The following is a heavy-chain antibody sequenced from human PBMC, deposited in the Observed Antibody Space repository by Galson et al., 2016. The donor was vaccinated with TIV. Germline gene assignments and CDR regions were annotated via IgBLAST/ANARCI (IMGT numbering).Heavy chain of an antibody. Sequence: SVKVSCKASGYMFTGYHLHWVRQAPRQGPEWMGRINPNSGDTDFAQKFQGRVTMTRDTSISTAYIELRRLTFADTAVYFCARGVDGFRYWGQGTLVTVSS. CDR1: GYMFTGYH. CDR3: ARGVDGFRY. V-gene: IGHV1-2*06. D-gene: IGHD5-24*01. J-gene: IGHJ4*02. CDR2: INPNSGDT.